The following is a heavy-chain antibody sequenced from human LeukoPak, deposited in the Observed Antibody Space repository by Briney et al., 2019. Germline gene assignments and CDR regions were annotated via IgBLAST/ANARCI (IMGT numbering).Heavy chain of an antibody. CDR1: GGTFSSYA. D-gene: IGHD3-3*01. V-gene: IGHV1-69*05. Sequence: ASVVVSCKASGGTFSSYAISWVRQAPGQGLEWMGGIIPIFGTANYAQKFQGRVTITTDESTSTAYMELSSLRSEDTAVYYCARDFWSGYYVGMDVWGKGTTVTVSS. J-gene: IGHJ6*03. CDR3: ARDFWSGYYVGMDV. CDR2: IIPIFGTA.